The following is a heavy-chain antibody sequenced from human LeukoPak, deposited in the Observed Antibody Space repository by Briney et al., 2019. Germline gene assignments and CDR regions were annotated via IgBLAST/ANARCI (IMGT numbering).Heavy chain of an antibody. J-gene: IGHJ4*02. CDR3: ARGGYCANGVCYTNTFHYFVY. CDR1: GYSISTGYY. Sequence: SETLSLTCTVTGYSISTGYYWGWIRQPPGKGLEWIGSIYQSGSTYYNPSLKSRVTISVDTSKNQFSLKLSSVTAADTAVYYCARGGYCANGVCYTNTFHYFVYWGQGTLVTVSS. CDR2: IYQSGST. D-gene: IGHD2-8*01. V-gene: IGHV4-38-2*02.